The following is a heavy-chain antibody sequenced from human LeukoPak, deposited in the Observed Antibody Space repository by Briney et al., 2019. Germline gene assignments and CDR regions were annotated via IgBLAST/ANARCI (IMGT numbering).Heavy chain of an antibody. CDR2: IRNKVNSHTT. CDR3: VAMLRGVGY. Sequence: GASLRLSCAASGFTFSDHYMDWVRQAPGKGLEWVGRIRNKVNSHTTEYSASVKGRFTISRDDSTNSVYLQMNSLKTEDTAVYYCVAMLRGVGYWGQGTLVTVSS. V-gene: IGHV3-72*01. CDR1: GFTFSDHY. D-gene: IGHD3-10*01. J-gene: IGHJ4*02.